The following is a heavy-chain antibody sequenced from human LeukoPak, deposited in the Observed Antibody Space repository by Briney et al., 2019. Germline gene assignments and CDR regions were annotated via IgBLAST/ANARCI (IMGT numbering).Heavy chain of an antibody. D-gene: IGHD1-26*01. V-gene: IGHV1-2*02. CDR1: GYTFTGYY. CDR2: INPNSGGT. Sequence: ASVKVSCKASGYTFTGYYMHWVRQAPGQGLEWMGWINPNSGGTNYAQEFQGRVTMTRDTSISTAYMELSRLRSDDTAVYYCASIGATPVFDYWGQGTLVTVSS. CDR3: ASIGATPVFDY. J-gene: IGHJ4*02.